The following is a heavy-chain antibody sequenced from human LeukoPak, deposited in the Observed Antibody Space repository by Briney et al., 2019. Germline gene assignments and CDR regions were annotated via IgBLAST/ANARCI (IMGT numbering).Heavy chain of an antibody. Sequence: GGSLRLSCAASGFTFSSYWMSWVRQAPGKGLEWVANIKQDGSEKYYVDSVKGRFTTSRDNAKNSLYLQMNSLRAEDTAVYYCARDSGSVNYYDSSGYCDYWGQGTLVTVSS. V-gene: IGHV3-7*01. CDR3: ARDSGSVNYYDSSGYCDY. J-gene: IGHJ4*02. D-gene: IGHD3-22*01. CDR2: IKQDGSEK. CDR1: GFTFSSYW.